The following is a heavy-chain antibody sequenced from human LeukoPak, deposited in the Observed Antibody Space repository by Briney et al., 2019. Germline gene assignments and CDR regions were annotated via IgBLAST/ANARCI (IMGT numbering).Heavy chain of an antibody. CDR2: ISGSGGST. CDR3: AKDRYYYDSSGYLTLIFDY. D-gene: IGHD3-22*01. V-gene: IGHV3-23*01. CDR1: GFTYSSYA. Sequence: GGSLRLSCAASGFTYSSYAMSWVRQAPGKGLEWVSAISGSGGSTYYADSVKGRFTISRDNSKNTLYLQMNSLRAEDTAAYYCAKDRYYYDSSGYLTLIFDYWGQGTLVTVSS. J-gene: IGHJ4*02.